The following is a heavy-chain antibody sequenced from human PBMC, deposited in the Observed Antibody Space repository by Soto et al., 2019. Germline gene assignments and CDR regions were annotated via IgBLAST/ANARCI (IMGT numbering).Heavy chain of an antibody. CDR2: ISAYNGNT. Sequence: ASVKVSCKASGYTFSSYGISLVRQAPGQGLEWMGWISAYNGNTNYAQKLQGRVTMTTDTSTSTAYMELRSLRSDDTAVYYCARVYDFWSGYYYMDVWGKGTTVTVSS. CDR3: ARVYDFWSGYYYMDV. D-gene: IGHD3-3*01. V-gene: IGHV1-18*01. J-gene: IGHJ6*03. CDR1: GYTFSSYG.